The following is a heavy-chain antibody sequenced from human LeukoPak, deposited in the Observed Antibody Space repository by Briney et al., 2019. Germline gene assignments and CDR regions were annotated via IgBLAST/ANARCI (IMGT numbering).Heavy chain of an antibody. V-gene: IGHV3-23*01. J-gene: IGHJ4*02. CDR2: LSGTGGST. CDR3: AKDRARGGTTDFDY. Sequence: PGGSLRLSCAASGFTFSNYAMSWVRQAPGKGLEWVSTLSGTGGSTYYADSVKGRFTISRDNSKNTLYLQVSSLRAEDTAVYFCAKDRARGGTTDFDYWGQGTLVTVSS. D-gene: IGHD1-7*01. CDR1: GFTFSNYA.